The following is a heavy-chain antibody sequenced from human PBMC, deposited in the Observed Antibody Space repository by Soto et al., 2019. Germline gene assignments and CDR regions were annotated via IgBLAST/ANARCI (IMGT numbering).Heavy chain of an antibody. Sequence: QVQLVQSGAEVKKPGASVKVSCKASVFTSSGISWVRQAPGQGLEWMGWISTHNGNTIYAQKFQGRVIMTIDTSTTTVYMELRSLRSDDTAXXXXXREGILGPFDAYDLWGQGTMVSVSS. J-gene: IGHJ3*01. D-gene: IGHD3-3*01. CDR3: XREGILGPFDAYDL. V-gene: IGHV1-18*04. CDR1: VFTSSG. CDR2: ISTHNGNT.